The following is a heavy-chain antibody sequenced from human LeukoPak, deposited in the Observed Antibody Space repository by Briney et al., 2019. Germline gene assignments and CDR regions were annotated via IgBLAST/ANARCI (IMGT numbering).Heavy chain of an antibody. Sequence: SETLSLTCSVSGASVRSPSYYWTWIRQPPGKGLEWIGYVYFTGDSNYNPSLKSRVAISVDTSNNQFSLKINSVTAADTAVYYCAGWREDYDSAYFDYWGQGTLVTVSS. CDR1: GASVRSPSYY. CDR2: VYFTGDS. D-gene: IGHD5-12*01. J-gene: IGHJ4*02. V-gene: IGHV4-61*01. CDR3: AGWREDYDSAYFDY.